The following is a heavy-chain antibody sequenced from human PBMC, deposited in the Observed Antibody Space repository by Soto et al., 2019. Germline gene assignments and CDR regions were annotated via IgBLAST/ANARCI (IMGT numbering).Heavy chain of an antibody. CDR1: GYSFTSYW. CDR2: IYPGDSDT. CDR3: AHCSSTSFYGMDV. D-gene: IGHD2-2*01. J-gene: IGHJ6*02. V-gene: IGHV5-51*01. Sequence: LKISCKGSGYSFTSYWIGWVRQMPGKGLEWMGIIYPGDSDTRYSPSFQGQVTISADKSISTAYLQWSSLKASDTAMYYCAHCSSTSFYGMDVWGQGTTVTVSS.